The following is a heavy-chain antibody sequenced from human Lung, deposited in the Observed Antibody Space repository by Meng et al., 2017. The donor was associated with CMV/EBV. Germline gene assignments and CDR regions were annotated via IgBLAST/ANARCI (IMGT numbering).Heavy chain of an antibody. J-gene: IGHJ5*02. D-gene: IGHD6-13*01. CDR3: ARDLLSSSSWSPPLSFDP. CDR2: ISYDGFNK. CDR1: AFTFNNYA. V-gene: IGHV3-30-3*01. Sequence: SCAASAFTFNNYAMHWVRQAPGKGLEWVAVISYDGFNKYYADSVNGRFTISRDNSKNTLYLQMNSLRAEDTAVYYCARDLLSSSSWSPPLSFDPWGQGXLVTVSS.